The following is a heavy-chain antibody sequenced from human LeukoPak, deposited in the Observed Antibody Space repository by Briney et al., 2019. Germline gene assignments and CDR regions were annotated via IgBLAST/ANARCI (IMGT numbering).Heavy chain of an antibody. V-gene: IGHV3-23*01. CDR3: AKLGIVGATDY. Sequence: GGSLRLSCAASGFTFSSHGMNWVRQAPGKGLEWVSGISPNGVITYYADSVKGRFTISRDNSKGTVYLQMNSLRPEDTAVYYCAKLGIVGATDYWGQGTLVTVPS. CDR1: GFTFSSHG. D-gene: IGHD1-26*01. J-gene: IGHJ4*02. CDR2: ISPNGVIT.